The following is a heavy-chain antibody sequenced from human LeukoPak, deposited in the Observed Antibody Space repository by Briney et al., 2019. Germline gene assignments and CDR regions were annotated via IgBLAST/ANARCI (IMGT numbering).Heavy chain of an antibody. J-gene: IGHJ6*04. V-gene: IGHV3-23*01. Sequence: PGGSLRLSCAASGFTFSNYAMNWVRQVPGKGLEWVSGISGRDGSTYYADSVKGRFTISRDNSKNTLDLQMNSLRAEDTAVYHCAKGHGSGRWLVDVWGKGTTVTVSS. CDR3: AKGHGSGRWLVDV. CDR1: GFTFSNYA. D-gene: IGHD3-10*01. CDR2: ISGRDGST.